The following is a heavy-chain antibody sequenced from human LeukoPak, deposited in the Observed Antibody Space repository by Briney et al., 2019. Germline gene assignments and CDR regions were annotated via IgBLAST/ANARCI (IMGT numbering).Heavy chain of an antibody. CDR2: IYYSGST. D-gene: IGHD3-9*01. Sequence: SETLPLTCTVSGGSISSYYWSWIRQPPGKGLEWIGYIYYSGSTNYNASLKSRVTISIDTSKNRFSLKLSSVTAADTAVYYCARADYDILTGYYHLDYWGQGTLVTVSS. J-gene: IGHJ4*02. CDR3: ARADYDILTGYYHLDY. V-gene: IGHV4-59*08. CDR1: GGSISSYY.